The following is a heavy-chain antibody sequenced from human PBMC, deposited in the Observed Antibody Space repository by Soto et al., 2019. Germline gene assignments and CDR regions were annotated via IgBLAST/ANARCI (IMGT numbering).Heavy chain of an antibody. Sequence: ASVKVSCKASGYTFTSYDINWVRQATGQGLEWMGWMNPNSGNTGYAQKFQGRVTMTRNTSISTAYMELSSLRSEDTAVYYCARVPLTYYDFWSGYWGDYYYGMVVWGQGTRVSVTS. J-gene: IGHJ6*02. V-gene: IGHV1-8*01. CDR3: ARVPLTYYDFWSGYWGDYYYGMVV. CDR1: GYTFTSYD. CDR2: MNPNSGNT. D-gene: IGHD3-3*01.